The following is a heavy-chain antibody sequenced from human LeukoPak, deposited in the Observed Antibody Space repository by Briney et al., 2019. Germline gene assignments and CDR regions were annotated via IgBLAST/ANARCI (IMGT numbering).Heavy chain of an antibody. CDR1: GYTFTGYY. Sequence: GASVKVSCKASGYTFTGYYMHWVRQAPGQGLEWMGWINPNSGGTNYAQKFQGWVTMTRDTSISTAYMELSRLRSDDTAVYYCARWPLPIAAAGPKAEITRYYGMDVWGQGTTVTVSS. CDR2: INPNSGGT. CDR3: ARWPLPIAAAGPKAEITRYYGMDV. V-gene: IGHV1-2*04. J-gene: IGHJ6*02. D-gene: IGHD6-13*01.